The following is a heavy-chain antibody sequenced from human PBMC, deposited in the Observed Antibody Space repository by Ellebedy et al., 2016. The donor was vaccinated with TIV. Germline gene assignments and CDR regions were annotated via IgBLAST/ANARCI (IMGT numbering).Heavy chain of an antibody. J-gene: IGHJ4*02. Sequence: GESLKIFCAASGFTFSSHSINCVRQGLDKELEWVASISGSGTDIYYAESVKGRFTISRDNAQDTLFLQMNSLRAEDTAVYFCSRGWSTPDSWGQGTLVIVSS. D-gene: IGHD2-15*01. CDR3: SRGWSTPDS. CDR1: GFTFSSHS. V-gene: IGHV3-21*06. CDR2: ISGSGTDI.